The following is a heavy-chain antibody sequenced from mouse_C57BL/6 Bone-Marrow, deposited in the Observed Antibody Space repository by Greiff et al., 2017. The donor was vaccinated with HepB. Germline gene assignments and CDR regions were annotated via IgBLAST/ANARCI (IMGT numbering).Heavy chain of an antibody. CDR1: GYSITSGYY. V-gene: IGHV3-6*01. Sequence: EVQVVESGPGLVKPSQSLSLTCSVTGYSITSGYYWNWIRQFPGNKLEWMGYISYDGSNNYNPSLKNRISITRDTSKNQFFLKLNSVTTEDTATYYCARDPGGYFDYWGQGTTLTVSS. CDR3: ARDPGGYFDY. CDR2: ISYDGSN. J-gene: IGHJ2*01.